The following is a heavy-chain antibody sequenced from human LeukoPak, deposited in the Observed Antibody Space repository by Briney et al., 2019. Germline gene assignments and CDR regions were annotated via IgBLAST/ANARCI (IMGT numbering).Heavy chain of an antibody. Sequence: ASVKVSCKASGYTFTSYGISWVRQAPGQGLEWMGWISAYNGITNYAQKLQGRVTMTTDTSTSTAYMELRSLRSEDTAVYYCARGGRYCSSTSCYGRGVNWFDPWGQGTLVTVSS. J-gene: IGHJ5*02. CDR2: ISAYNGIT. V-gene: IGHV1-18*01. CDR1: GYTFTSYG. D-gene: IGHD2-2*01. CDR3: ARGGRYCSSTSCYGRGVNWFDP.